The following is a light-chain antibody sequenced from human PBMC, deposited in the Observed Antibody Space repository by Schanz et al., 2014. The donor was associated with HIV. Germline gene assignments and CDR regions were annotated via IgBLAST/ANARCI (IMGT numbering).Light chain of an antibody. CDR2: DVS. J-gene: IGLJ2*01. V-gene: IGLV2-14*01. CDR3: SSYTTRSTVI. CDR1: SSDVFGYIF. Sequence: AALTQPASFSFSPFPSITISFTGTSSDVFGYIFVSWYQQHPGKAPKLMIYDVSYRPSGVSNRFSGSKSGNTASLTISGLRAEDEADYYCSSYTTRSTVIFGGGTKLTVL.